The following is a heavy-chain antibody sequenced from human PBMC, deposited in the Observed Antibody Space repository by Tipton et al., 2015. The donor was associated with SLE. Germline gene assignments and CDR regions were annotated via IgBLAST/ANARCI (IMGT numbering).Heavy chain of an antibody. CDR2: VCYSGTT. J-gene: IGHJ2*01. V-gene: IGHV4-39*07. CDR3: ARTESSGAVGWYFDL. CDR1: GGSVSRVPYC. Sequence: TLSLTCTVSGGSVSRVPYCWGWIRQPPGKTVEWVATVCYSGTTAYNPSLRSRVTISVDTSKNHFSLSLISVTAADTAVYYCARTESSGAVGWYFDLWGRGTLVTVSS. D-gene: IGHD2-15*01.